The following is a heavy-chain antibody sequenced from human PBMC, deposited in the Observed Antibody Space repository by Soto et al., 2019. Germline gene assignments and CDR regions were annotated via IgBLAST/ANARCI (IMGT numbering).Heavy chain of an antibody. Sequence: PSETLSLTCAVYGGSFSGYYWSWIRQPPGKGLEWIGEINHSGSTNYNPSLKSRVTISVDTSKNQFSLKLSSVTAADTAVYYCAVLESRSGYYYYYYGMDVWGQGTTVTVSS. CDR2: INHSGST. V-gene: IGHV4-34*01. CDR3: AVLESRSGYYYYYYGMDV. D-gene: IGHD3-22*01. CDR1: GGSFSGYY. J-gene: IGHJ6*02.